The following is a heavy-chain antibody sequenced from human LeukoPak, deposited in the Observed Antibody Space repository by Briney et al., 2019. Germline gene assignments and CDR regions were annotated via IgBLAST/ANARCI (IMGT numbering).Heavy chain of an antibody. J-gene: IGHJ4*02. V-gene: IGHV3-30*19. CDR3: TRSLQITRNFFDY. CDR2: ISYDGSDK. Sequence: GGSLRLSCAASGFTFSSYGMHWVRQAPGKGLEWVAVISYDGSDKYYPDSVKGRFTISRDNSKNTLYLQVNSLRAEDTAVYYCTRSLQITRNFFDYWGQGTLVTVSS. CDR1: GFTFSSYG. D-gene: IGHD3-16*01.